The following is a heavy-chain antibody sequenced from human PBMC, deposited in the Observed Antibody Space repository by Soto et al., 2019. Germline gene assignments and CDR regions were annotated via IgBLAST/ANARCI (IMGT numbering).Heavy chain of an antibody. CDR1: GGSFSGYY. Sequence: SETLSLTCAVYGGSFSGYYWSWIRQPPGKGLEWIGEINHSGSTNYNPSLKSRVTISVDTSKNQFSLKLSSVTAADTAVYYCARVWSGYLDYWGQGTLVTVSS. V-gene: IGHV4-34*01. D-gene: IGHD3-9*01. CDR2: INHSGST. J-gene: IGHJ4*02. CDR3: ARVWSGYLDY.